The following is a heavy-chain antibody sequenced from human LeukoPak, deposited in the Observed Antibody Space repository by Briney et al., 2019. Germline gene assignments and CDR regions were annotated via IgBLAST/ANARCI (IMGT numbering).Heavy chain of an antibody. D-gene: IGHD6-19*01. Sequence: GGSLRLSCAASGFTFSDYYMSWIRQAPGKGLEWVSYISSSGSTIYYADSVKGRFTISRDNAKNSLYLQMNSLRAEDTAVYYCARAQNSSGWYWVWTGPRGRFDYWGKGTLVPVPS. CDR2: ISSSGSTI. V-gene: IGHV3-11*01. CDR1: GFTFSDYY. CDR3: ARAQNSSGWYWVWTGPRGRFDY. J-gene: IGHJ4*02.